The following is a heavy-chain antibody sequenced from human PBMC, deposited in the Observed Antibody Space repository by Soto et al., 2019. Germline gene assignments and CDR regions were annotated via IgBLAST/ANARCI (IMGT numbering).Heavy chain of an antibody. V-gene: IGHV1-69*12. CDR3: ANDRGYGLGN. CDR2: IIPMFALT. D-gene: IGHD2-15*01. J-gene: IGHJ1*01. CDR1: GGTLSSYG. Sequence: QVQLVQSGAEVKQPGSSVKVSCNVSGGTLSSYGFNWVRQAPGQGLEWMGGIIPMFALTNHTQKFKGRITIIADASNNTDDMELSRLLLDVTVTYYFANDRGYGLGNRGQ.